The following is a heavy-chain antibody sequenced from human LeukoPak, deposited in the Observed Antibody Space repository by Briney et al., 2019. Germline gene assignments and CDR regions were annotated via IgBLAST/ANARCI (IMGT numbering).Heavy chain of an antibody. D-gene: IGHD6-19*01. V-gene: IGHV1-2*02. CDR1: GCTFTGYY. CDR2: INPDSGDT. CDR3: ARVRRGVVGTGGRFDP. Sequence: ASVKVSSKASGCTFTGYYTYWVRQAPGQGLEWMGWINPDSGDTNCAQRFQGRVTMTRDTSISTAYMELSRPRSDDTAVYYCARVRRGVVGTGGRFDPWGQGTLVTVSS. J-gene: IGHJ5*02.